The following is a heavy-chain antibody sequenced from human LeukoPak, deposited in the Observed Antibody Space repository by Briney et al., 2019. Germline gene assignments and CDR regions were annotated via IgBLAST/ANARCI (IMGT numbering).Heavy chain of an antibody. CDR1: GYTLTELS. CDR3: ARAIVGATWDFDY. CDR2: IIPIFGTA. V-gene: IGHV1-69*13. Sequence: SVKVSCKVSGYTLTELSMHWVRQAPGKGLEWMGGIIPIFGTANYAQKFQGRVTITADESTSTAYMELSSLRSEDTAVYYCARAIVGATWDFDYWGQGTLVTVSS. J-gene: IGHJ4*02. D-gene: IGHD1-26*01.